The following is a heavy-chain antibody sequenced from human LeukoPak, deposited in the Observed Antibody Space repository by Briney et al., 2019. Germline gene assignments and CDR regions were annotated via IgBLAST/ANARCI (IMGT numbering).Heavy chain of an antibody. V-gene: IGHV1-2*06. Sequence: VNVSCKASGYTFTGDYMHWVGQAPGQGLEWMGRINPNSGGTNYAQNFQGRVTMTRDTSISTAYMELSRLRSDDTAVYYYARESARADLDYWGQGTLVTVSS. CDR2: INPNSGGT. CDR1: GYTFTGDY. CDR3: ARESARADLDY. J-gene: IGHJ4*02.